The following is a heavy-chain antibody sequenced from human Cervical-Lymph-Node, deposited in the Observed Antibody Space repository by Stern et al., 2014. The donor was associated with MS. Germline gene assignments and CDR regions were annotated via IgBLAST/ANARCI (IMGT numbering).Heavy chain of an antibody. Sequence: VQLVESGADVKKPGSSVRVSCKAYGGISWLRQAPGQGLEWMGGLLRPGGTAHYTQRFQGRLTITADKPTNTTYRELSSLRSDDTAIYYCARGAGDNWFDPWGQGTLVSVSS. V-gene: IGHV1-69*06. J-gene: IGHJ5*02. CDR3: ARGAGDNWFDP. CDR2: LLRPGGTA. D-gene: IGHD3-10*01. CDR1: GG.